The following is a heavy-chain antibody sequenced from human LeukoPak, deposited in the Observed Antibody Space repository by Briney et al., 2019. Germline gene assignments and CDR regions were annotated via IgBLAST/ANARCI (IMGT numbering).Heavy chain of an antibody. D-gene: IGHD1-1*01. V-gene: IGHV4-39*01. Sequence: PSETLSLTCTVSGGSISSSSYYWGWIRQPPGKGLEWIGSIYYSGSTYYNPPLKSRVTISVDTSKNQFSLKLSSVTAADTAVYYCARGGYNWALFDYWGQGTQVTVSS. J-gene: IGHJ4*02. CDR3: ARGGYNWALFDY. CDR1: GGSISSSSYY. CDR2: IYYSGST.